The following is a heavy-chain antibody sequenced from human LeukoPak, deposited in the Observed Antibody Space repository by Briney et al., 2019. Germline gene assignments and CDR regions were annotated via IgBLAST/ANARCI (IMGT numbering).Heavy chain of an antibody. D-gene: IGHD1-7*01. Sequence: SETLSLTCTVSGGSISSSSYYWGWIRQPPGKGLEWIGSIYYSGSTYYNPSLKSRVTISVDTSKNQFSLKLSSVTAADTAVYYCARHYGRTTSAFDIWGQGTMVTVSS. CDR1: GGSISSSSYY. J-gene: IGHJ3*02. CDR2: IYYSGST. V-gene: IGHV4-39*01. CDR3: ARHYGRTTSAFDI.